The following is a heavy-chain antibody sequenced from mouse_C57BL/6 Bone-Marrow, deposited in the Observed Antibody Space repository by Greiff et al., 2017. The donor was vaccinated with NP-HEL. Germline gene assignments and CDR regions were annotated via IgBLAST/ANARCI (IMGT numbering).Heavy chain of an antibody. CDR1: GYAFSSSW. V-gene: IGHV1-82*01. D-gene: IGHD1-1*01. J-gene: IGHJ4*01. Sequence: QVQLQQSGPELVKPGASVKISCKASGYAFSSSWMNWVKQRPGKGLEWIGRIYPGDGDTNYNGKFKGKATLTADKSSSTAYMQLSSLTSEDSAVYFSARLDGNEDYYAMDYWGQGTSVTVSS. CDR3: ARLDGNEDYYAMDY. CDR2: IYPGDGDT.